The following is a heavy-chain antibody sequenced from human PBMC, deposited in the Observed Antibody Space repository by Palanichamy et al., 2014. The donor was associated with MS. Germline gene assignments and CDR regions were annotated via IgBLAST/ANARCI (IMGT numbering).Heavy chain of an antibody. J-gene: IGHJ6*02. CDR1: GHTANYG. CDR3: ASPTLAVGSRGWGYFYYGFDV. V-gene: IGHV1-3*04. Sequence: QVHLVQSGAEVRKPGASVKLSCKASGHTANYGIHWVRQAPGQSLEWLGWINTGNGDSDFSEKFQDRVTITRDTPANTTYMELSSLKSEDTALYFCASPTLAVGSRGWGYFYYGFDVWGQGTAVTVSS. D-gene: IGHD6-13*01. CDR2: INTGNGDS.